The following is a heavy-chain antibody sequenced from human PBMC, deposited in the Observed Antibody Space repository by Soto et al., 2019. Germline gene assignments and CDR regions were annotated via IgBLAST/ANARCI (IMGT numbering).Heavy chain of an antibody. CDR1: GGTFSSYA. V-gene: IGHV1-69*01. CDR2: IIPIFGTA. D-gene: IGHD2-8*01. J-gene: IGHJ6*02. Sequence: QVQLVQSGAEVKKPGSSVKVSCKASGGTFSSYAISWVRQAPGQGLEWMGGIIPIFGTANYAQKFQGRVTITKDDSTSTAYMELSSLRSEDTAVYYWARKGCTNGVCYRDYYYYGMDVWGQGTTVTVSS. CDR3: ARKGCTNGVCYRDYYYYGMDV.